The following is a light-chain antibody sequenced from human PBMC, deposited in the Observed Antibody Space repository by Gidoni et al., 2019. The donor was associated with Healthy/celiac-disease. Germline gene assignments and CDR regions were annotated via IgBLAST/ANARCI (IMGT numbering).Light chain of an antibody. J-gene: IGKJ3*01. CDR2: AES. V-gene: IGKV1-39*01. CDR3: QQSYSTPR. CDR1: QSIRSY. Sequence: DIQMTPSPSSLSASVGDRVTITCRASQSIRSYLNWYQQKPGKAPKLLIYAESSLQSGVPSRFRGSGSGTDFTLTISSLQPEEFATYYCQQSYSTPRFGPGTKVDIK.